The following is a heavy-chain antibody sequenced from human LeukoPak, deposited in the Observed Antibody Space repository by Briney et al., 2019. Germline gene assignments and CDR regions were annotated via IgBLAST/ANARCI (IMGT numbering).Heavy chain of an antibody. J-gene: IGHJ4*02. V-gene: IGHV4-59*12. CDR2: IYYSGSS. CDR1: GGSIISYY. Sequence: PSETLSLTCTVSGGSIISYYWSWIRQPPGKGLEWIGYIYYSGSSNYNPSLKSRVTMSVDTSKNQFSLKLRSVTAADTAVYYCARDRYYYDSSGHSSFGYWGQGTLVTVSS. CDR3: ARDRYYYDSSGHSSFGY. D-gene: IGHD3-22*01.